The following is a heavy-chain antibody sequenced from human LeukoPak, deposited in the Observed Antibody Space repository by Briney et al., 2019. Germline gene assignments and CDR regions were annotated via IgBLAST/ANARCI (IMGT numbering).Heavy chain of an antibody. CDR2: IYPGDSDT. J-gene: IGHJ4*02. CDR3: ARLKKPDGSGSYSQY. V-gene: IGHV5-51*01. D-gene: IGHD3-10*01. Sequence: GESLQISCKGSGYSFTSYWIGWVRQMPGKGLEWMGIIYPGDSDTRYSPYFQGQVTISADKSISTAYLQWSSLKASDTAMYYCARLKKPDGSGSYSQYWGQGTLVTVSS. CDR1: GYSFTSYW.